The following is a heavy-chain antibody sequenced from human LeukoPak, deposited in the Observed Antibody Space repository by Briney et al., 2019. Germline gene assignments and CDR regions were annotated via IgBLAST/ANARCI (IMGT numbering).Heavy chain of an antibody. V-gene: IGHV3-7*01. D-gene: IGHD6-13*01. CDR2: IKQDGSEK. CDR1: GFTFSSYW. Sequence: GGSLRLSCAASGFTFSSYWMSWVRQAPGEGLEWVANIKQDGSEKYYVDSVKGRFTISRDNAKNSLYLQMNSLRAEDTAVYYCARPPERIAAAGTTRYYFDYWGQGTLVTVSS. J-gene: IGHJ4*02. CDR3: ARPPERIAAAGTTRYYFDY.